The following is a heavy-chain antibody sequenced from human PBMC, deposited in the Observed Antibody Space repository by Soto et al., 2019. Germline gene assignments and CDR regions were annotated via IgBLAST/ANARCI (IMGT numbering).Heavy chain of an antibody. CDR1: GYTFTSYD. V-gene: IGHV1-8*01. CDR3: ARVRYSSGYYGMDV. CDR2: MNPNSGNT. D-gene: IGHD6-19*01. J-gene: IGHJ6*02. Sequence: ASVKVSCKASGYTFTSYDINWVRQATGQGLEWMGWMNPNSGNTGYAQKFQGRVTMTRNTSISTAYMELSSLRSEDTAVYYCARVRYSSGYYGMDVWGQGTTVTVSS.